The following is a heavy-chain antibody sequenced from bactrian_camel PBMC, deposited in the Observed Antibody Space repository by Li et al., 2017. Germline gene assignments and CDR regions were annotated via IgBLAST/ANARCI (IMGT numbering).Heavy chain of an antibody. D-gene: IGHD2*01. Sequence: QVQLVESGGGSVQAGGSLRLACSASGRSSYCLYQLVWYRQAPGKEREFVIGFDSAADSVKDRFITSQGNAKNTVNLQMDNLEPEDTAMYYCKARSTGGSVSECGYYGTAYWGKGTQVTVS. J-gene: IGHJ7*01. CDR1: GRSSYCLYQ. V-gene: IGHV3S53*01. CDR2: FDSA.